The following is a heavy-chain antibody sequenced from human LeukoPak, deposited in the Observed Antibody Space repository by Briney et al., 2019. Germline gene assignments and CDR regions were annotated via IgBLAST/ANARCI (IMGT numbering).Heavy chain of an antibody. Sequence: PSETLSLTCTVSGGSISSSSYYWGWIRQPPGKGLEWIGSIYYSGSTYYSPSLKSRVTISVDTSKNQFSLKLSSVIAADTAVYYCARASYSYDINGWVPFDYWGQGTLVTVSS. V-gene: IGHV4-39*07. D-gene: IGHD3-22*01. CDR1: GGSISSSSYY. CDR2: IYYSGST. CDR3: ARASYSYDINGWVPFDY. J-gene: IGHJ4*02.